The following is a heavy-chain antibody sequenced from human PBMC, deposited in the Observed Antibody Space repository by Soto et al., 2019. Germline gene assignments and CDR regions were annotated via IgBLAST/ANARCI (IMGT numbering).Heavy chain of an antibody. V-gene: IGHV4-39*01. CDR2: IYYTGST. CDR3: ARRAGLCTSATCTNWFDP. J-gene: IGHJ5*02. CDR1: GCSISRSPYY. Sequence: PSETLSLTCSVSGCSISRSPYYWGWIRQPPGKGLEWIGSIYYTGSTFYSPSLKSRVTISVEASKDQFSLSLRSVTAADTAVYYCARRAGLCTSATCTNWFDPWGQGTLVTVSS. D-gene: IGHD2-2*01.